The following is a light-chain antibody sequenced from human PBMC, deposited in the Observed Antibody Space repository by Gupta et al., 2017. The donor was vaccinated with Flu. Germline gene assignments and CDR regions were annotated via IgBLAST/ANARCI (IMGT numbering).Light chain of an antibody. Sequence: ERATISGRASQSVSSSYLGWYQQKPGQAPRLLMYGASSRAAGIPDRLSGSGSRTYFTITISRLEPEDVAVYYSQEYGSSPLTCGGGTKVEIK. CDR3: QEYGSSPLT. CDR1: QSVSSSY. J-gene: IGKJ4*01. V-gene: IGKV3-20*01. CDR2: GAS.